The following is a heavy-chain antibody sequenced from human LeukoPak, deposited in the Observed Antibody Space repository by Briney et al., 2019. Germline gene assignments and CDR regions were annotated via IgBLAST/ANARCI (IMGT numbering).Heavy chain of an antibody. CDR1: GFISDHYA. V-gene: IGHV3-43*02. CDR2: ISGDGGGT. Sequence: PGGSLRLSCAASGFISDHYAMHWVRQAPGKGLEWVSLISGDGGGTYYTDSVRGRFTIFRDNSKNSLYLQMNGLTTEDTALYYCAKESDAFDLWGQGTMVSVPS. CDR3: AKESDAFDL. J-gene: IGHJ3*01.